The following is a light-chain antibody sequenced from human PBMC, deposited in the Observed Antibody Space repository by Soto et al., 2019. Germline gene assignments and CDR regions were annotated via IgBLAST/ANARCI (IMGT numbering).Light chain of an antibody. V-gene: IGKV1-33*01. J-gene: IGKJ5*01. CDR2: DAS. CDR1: QDISNY. Sequence: DIPMTQSPSSRSASVGDRATITCQASQDISNYLNWYQQKPGKAPKLLIYDASNLETGVPSRFSGSGSGTDFTSTISSLQPEDIATYYCQQYSHLITFGQGTRLEIK. CDR3: QQYSHLIT.